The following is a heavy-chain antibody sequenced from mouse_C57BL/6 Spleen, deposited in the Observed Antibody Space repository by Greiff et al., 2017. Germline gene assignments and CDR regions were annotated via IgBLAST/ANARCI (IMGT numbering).Heavy chain of an antibody. J-gene: IGHJ3*01. Sequence: EVQLQQSGPELVKPGASVKIPCTASGYTFTDYNMDWVKQSHGKSLEWIGDINPNNGGTIYNQKFKGKATLTVDKSSSTAYMELRSLTSEDTAVYYCARRFGYYVPFAYWGQGTLVTVSA. V-gene: IGHV1-18*01. CDR1: GYTFTDYN. D-gene: IGHD2-3*01. CDR3: ARRFGYYVPFAY. CDR2: INPNNGGT.